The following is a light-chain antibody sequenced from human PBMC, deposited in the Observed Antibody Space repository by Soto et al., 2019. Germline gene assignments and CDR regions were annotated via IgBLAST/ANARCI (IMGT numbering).Light chain of an antibody. Sequence: QPVLTQSPSASASLGASVKLTCTLTSGRITYSIAWHQQQPEKGPRYLMKLNSAGGHTKRDGIPDRFSGSSSGAERYLTISNLQSEGEADYYCQTWGTGFRFFGGATKLTVL. CDR3: QTWGTGFRF. V-gene: IGLV4-69*01. J-gene: IGLJ2*01. CDR1: SGRITYS. CDR2: LNSAGGH.